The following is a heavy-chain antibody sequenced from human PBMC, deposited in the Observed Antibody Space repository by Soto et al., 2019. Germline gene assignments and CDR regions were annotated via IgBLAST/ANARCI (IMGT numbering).Heavy chain of an antibody. Sequence: HPGGSLRLSCAASGFTFSSYAMSWVRQAPGKGLEWVSAISGSGGSTYYADSVKGRFTISRDNSKNTLYLQMNSLRAEDTAVYYFANSPRYCTNGVCYGKYYFDYWGQGTLVTVSS. J-gene: IGHJ4*02. V-gene: IGHV3-23*01. CDR1: GFTFSSYA. CDR2: ISGSGGST. CDR3: ANSPRYCTNGVCYGKYYFDY. D-gene: IGHD2-8*01.